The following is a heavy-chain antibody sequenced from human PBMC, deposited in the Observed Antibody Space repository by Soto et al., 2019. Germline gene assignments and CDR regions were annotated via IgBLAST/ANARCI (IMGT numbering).Heavy chain of an antibody. Sequence: QVQVVQSGAEVKKPGASVKVSCKASGYAFTRYDISWVRQAPGQGREWMGWINPYNGNTNYAQKFQGRVTMTTETSTSTAYMELRSLRSDDTAVYYCARAYSSGWGGMDVWGQGTTVTVSS. CDR3: ARAYSSGWGGMDV. CDR2: INPYNGNT. CDR1: GYAFTRYD. D-gene: IGHD6-19*01. J-gene: IGHJ6*02. V-gene: IGHV1-18*01.